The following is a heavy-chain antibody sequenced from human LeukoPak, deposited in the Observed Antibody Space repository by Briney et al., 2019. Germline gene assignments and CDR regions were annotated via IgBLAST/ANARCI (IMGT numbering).Heavy chain of an antibody. CDR3: ARDRDGEDL. V-gene: IGHV3-7*03. Sequence: PGGSMRLSCAASGFTFSDLWMSWVRQAPGKGLEWVANIQQNGIEKYSVEGRFTISRDNVNSLLYSRINSLRADDTAMYYCARDRDGEDLWGQGTLVTVSS. J-gene: IGHJ5*02. CDR1: GFTFSDLW. D-gene: IGHD3-10*01. CDR2: IQQNGIEK.